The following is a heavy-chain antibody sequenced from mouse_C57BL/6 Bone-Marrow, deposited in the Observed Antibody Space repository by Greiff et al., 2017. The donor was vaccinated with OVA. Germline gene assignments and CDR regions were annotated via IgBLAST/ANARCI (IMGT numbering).Heavy chain of an antibody. J-gene: IGHJ4*01. Sequence: VQRVESGAELVRPGASVTLSCKASGYTFTDYEMHWVKQTPVHGLEWIGAIDPETGGTAYNQKFKGKAILTADKSSSTAYMELRSLTSEDSAVYYCTRERGDYWGQGTSVTVSS. CDR2: IDPETGGT. CDR1: GYTFTDYE. CDR3: TRERGDY. V-gene: IGHV1-15*01.